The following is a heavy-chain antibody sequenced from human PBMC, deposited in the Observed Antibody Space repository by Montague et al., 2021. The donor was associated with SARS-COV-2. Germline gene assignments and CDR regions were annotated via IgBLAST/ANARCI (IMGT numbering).Heavy chain of an antibody. CDR1: GGSIISTTSN. J-gene: IGHJ5*02. CDR3: ARGRLRYGWFDP. CDR2: IYYTANT. Sequence: SETLSLTCTVSGGSIISTTSNWGWIRQPPGKELEWIGSIYYTANTYYTPSLKTRVTISVDTSKNQFSLRLRSVTAADTAVYYCARGRLRYGWFDPWGQGTLVTVSS. D-gene: IGHD5-12*01. V-gene: IGHV4-39*01.